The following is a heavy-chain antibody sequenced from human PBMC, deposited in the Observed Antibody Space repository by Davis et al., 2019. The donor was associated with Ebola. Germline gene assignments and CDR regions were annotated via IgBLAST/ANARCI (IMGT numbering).Heavy chain of an antibody. CDR1: GASFSGYY. V-gene: IGHV4-34*01. Sequence: SETLSLTCAVDGASFSGYYWSWIRQSPGKGLEWNGDINHSASTNHNPSLKSRVTISIDTSRNQFALNLSSVTAADTAVYYCARQGSGWRNYGMDVWGQGTTVTVSS. D-gene: IGHD6-19*01. J-gene: IGHJ6*02. CDR2: INHSAST. CDR3: ARQGSGWRNYGMDV.